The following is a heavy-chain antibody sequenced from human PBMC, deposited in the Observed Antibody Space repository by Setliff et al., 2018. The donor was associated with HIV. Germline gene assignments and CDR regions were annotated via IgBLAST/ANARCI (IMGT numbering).Heavy chain of an antibody. D-gene: IGHD5-12*01. J-gene: IGHJ5*01. CDR3: ASDAVSGYDWKGFDS. V-gene: IGHV1-46*01. CDR1: GTNLLPYY. CDR2: INTRGGST. Sequence: ASVKVSCKTSGTNLLPYYMHWVRQAPGQGLEWMGVINTRGGSTSYAQKFKGRVTMTSDTSTYTVYMELSGLTSDDTAFYYCASDAVSGYDWKGFDSWGQGTLVTVSS.